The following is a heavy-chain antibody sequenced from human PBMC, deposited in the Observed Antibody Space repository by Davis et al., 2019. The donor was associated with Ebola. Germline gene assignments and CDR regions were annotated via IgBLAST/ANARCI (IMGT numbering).Heavy chain of an antibody. V-gene: IGHV1-24*01. CDR2: FDPAFGET. Sequence: ASVKVSCKVSAYTLTEVSFHWVRQAPGKGLEWMGTFDPAFGETVSAQMLPGRVTLTADTSTHTVYMELRSLRSEDTAVYYCALGGAYDANELDYWGQGTLVTVSS. CDR3: ALGGAYDANELDY. D-gene: IGHD5-12*01. CDR1: AYTLTEVS. J-gene: IGHJ4*02.